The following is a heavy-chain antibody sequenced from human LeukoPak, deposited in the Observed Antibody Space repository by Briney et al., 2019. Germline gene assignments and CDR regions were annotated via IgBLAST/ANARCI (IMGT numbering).Heavy chain of an antibody. CDR1: GFTFSSYS. J-gene: IGHJ3*02. CDR2: ISSSSSYI. CDR3: ARGRQWLPNDAFDI. D-gene: IGHD6-19*01. V-gene: IGHV3-21*01. Sequence: GGSLRLSCAASGFTFSSYSMNWVRQAPGKGLEWVSSISSSSSYIYYADSVKGRFTISRDNAKNSLYLPMNSLRAEDTAVYYCARGRQWLPNDAFDIWGQGTMVTVSS.